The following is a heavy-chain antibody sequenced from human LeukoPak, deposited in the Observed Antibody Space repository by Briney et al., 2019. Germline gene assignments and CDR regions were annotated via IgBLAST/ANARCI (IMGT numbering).Heavy chain of an antibody. CDR3: ARGRSISNVNDPPVDY. J-gene: IGHJ4*02. CDR2: INPNTGDT. CDR1: GYTFTGYF. Sequence: ASVKVSCKASGYTFTGYFMIWLRQAPGQGLECMAWINPNTGDTRYLQKFQGRVTVTRDTSISTVYMELNNLRFDDTAVYYCARGRSISNVNDPPVDYWGQGTLVSVSS. V-gene: IGHV1-2*02. D-gene: IGHD2/OR15-2a*01.